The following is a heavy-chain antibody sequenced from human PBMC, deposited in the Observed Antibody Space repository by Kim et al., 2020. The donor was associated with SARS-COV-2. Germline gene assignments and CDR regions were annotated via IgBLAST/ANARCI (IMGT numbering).Heavy chain of an antibody. D-gene: IGHD1-26*01. V-gene: IGHV3-48*02. J-gene: IGHJ4*02. CDR2: IYTTGSPV. CDR3: TTDRWAPFAY. Sequence: GGSLRLSCVTSGFTFSTYSMNWVRQAPGKGLEWISYIYTTGSPVYYADSVKGRFTISRDNAKDSLYLQMNNLRDEDTAVYYCTTDRWAPFAYWGQGTLVT. CDR1: GFTFSTYS.